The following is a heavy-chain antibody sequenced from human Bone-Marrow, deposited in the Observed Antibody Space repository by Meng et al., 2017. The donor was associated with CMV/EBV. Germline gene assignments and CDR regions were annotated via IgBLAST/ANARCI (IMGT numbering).Heavy chain of an antibody. V-gene: IGHV1-69*05. CDR1: GGTFSSYA. D-gene: IGHD3-22*01. J-gene: IGHJ4*02. CDR2: IIPIFGTA. CDR3: ASGYYDSSGYYGSFDY. Sequence: SVKVSCKASGGTFSSYAISWVRQAPGQGLEWMGGIIPIFGTANYAQKFQGRVTITMDESTSTAYMELSSLRSEDTAVYYCASGYYDSSGYYGSFDYWGQGTLVTVSS.